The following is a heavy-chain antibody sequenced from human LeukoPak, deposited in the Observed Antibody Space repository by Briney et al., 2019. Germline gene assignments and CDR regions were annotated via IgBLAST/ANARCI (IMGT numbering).Heavy chain of an antibody. CDR3: AKGALYSSSWYMGY. D-gene: IGHD6-13*01. Sequence: GGSLRLSCAASGFTFDDYAMHWVRQAPGKGLEWVSLISWDGGSTYYADSVKGRFTISRDNSKNSLYLQMNSLRAEDTALYYCAKGALYSSSWYMGYWGQGTLVTVSS. CDR2: ISWDGGST. V-gene: IGHV3-43D*03. J-gene: IGHJ4*02. CDR1: GFTFDDYA.